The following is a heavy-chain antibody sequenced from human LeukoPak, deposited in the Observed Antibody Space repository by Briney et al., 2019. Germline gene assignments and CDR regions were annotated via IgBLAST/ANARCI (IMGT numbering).Heavy chain of an antibody. Sequence: PGGSLCLPCAALGFTFSSYAMTWVRHAPGKGMEWVAAISGSGGSTYYAHSVKGRFTITRDNSKNTLDLQMNSLRAEDTAVYYCAKEARYSGSYYFHYWGQETLVSVPS. D-gene: IGHD1-26*01. CDR3: AKEARYSGSYYFHY. V-gene: IGHV3-23*01. J-gene: IGHJ4*02. CDR2: ISGSGGST. CDR1: GFTFSSYA.